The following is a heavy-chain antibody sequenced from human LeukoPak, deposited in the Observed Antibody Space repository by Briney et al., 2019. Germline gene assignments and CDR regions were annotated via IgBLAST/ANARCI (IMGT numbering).Heavy chain of an antibody. CDR2: ISAYNGNT. J-gene: IGHJ4*02. V-gene: IGHV1-18*01. D-gene: IGHD3-10*01. CDR3: ARVPSLLLWFGEFIDY. CDR1: GYTFTSYG. Sequence: ASVKVSCKASGYTFTSYGISWVRHAPGQGLGWIGWISAYNGNTNYAQKLQGRVTMTTDTSTSTAYMELRSLRSDDTAVYYCARVPSLLLWFGEFIDYWGQGTLVTVSS.